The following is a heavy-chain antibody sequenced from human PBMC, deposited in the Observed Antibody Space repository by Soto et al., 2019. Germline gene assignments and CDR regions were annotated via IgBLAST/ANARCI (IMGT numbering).Heavy chain of an antibody. Sequence: SGPTLVNPTQTLTLTCTFSGFSLRTSGMCVSWIRQPPGKALNWLALIDWDDDKYYSTSLKTRLTISKDTSKNQVVLTMTNMDPVDTATYYCARSHYYDSSGYYYGPRAFDYWGQGTLVTVSS. D-gene: IGHD3-22*01. CDR2: IDWDDDK. V-gene: IGHV2-70*01. CDR3: ARSHYYDSSGYYYGPRAFDY. J-gene: IGHJ4*02. CDR1: GFSLRTSGMC.